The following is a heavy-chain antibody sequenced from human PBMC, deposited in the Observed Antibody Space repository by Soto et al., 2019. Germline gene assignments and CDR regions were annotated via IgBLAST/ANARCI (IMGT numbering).Heavy chain of an antibody. V-gene: IGHV1-69*06. CDR2: IIPIFGTA. D-gene: IGHD6-19*01. CDR1: GGTFSSYA. J-gene: IGHJ5*02. Sequence: SVKVSCKASGGTFSSYAISWVRQAPGQGLEWMGGIIPIFGTANYAQKFQGRVTITADKSTSTAYMELSSLRSEDTAVYYCARDRDSSGWYIWFDPWGQGTLVTGS. CDR3: ARDRDSSGWYIWFDP.